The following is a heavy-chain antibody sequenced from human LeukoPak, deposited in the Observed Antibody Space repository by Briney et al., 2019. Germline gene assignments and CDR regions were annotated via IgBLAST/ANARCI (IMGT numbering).Heavy chain of an antibody. CDR2: ICGSGGST. J-gene: IGHJ4*02. CDR3: SKDRRDSGWSSFDY. V-gene: IGHV3-23*01. CDR1: GFTFSSYG. Sequence: GGSLRLSCAASGFTFSSYGMSWVRQAPGKGLEWVSGICGSGGSTYYADSVKVRFTISRDNSRNTLHLQKNSLTAENQAVYYGSKDRRDSGWSSFDYWGQGTLVPVSS. D-gene: IGHD6-19*01.